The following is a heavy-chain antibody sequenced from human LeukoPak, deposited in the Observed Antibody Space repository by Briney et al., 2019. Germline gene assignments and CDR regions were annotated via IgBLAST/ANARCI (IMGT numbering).Heavy chain of an antibody. CDR1: GFTFSIYG. Sequence: GGSLRLSCAASGFTFSIYGMHWVRQAPGKGLEWVSAISGSGFGTYYADSVKGRFTISRDNSKNTLFLQMNSLRAEDTAVYYCAVQLLSYWGQGTLVTVSS. D-gene: IGHD2-2*01. J-gene: IGHJ4*02. V-gene: IGHV3-23*01. CDR2: ISGSGFGT. CDR3: AVQLLSY.